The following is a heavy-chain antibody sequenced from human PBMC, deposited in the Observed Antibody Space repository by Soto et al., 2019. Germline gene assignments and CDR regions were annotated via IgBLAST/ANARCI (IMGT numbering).Heavy chain of an antibody. CDR2: ISYDGSNK. V-gene: IGHV3-30*18. Sequence: GGSLRLSCAASGFTFSSYGMHWVRQAPGKGLEWVAVISYDGSNKYYADSVKGRFTISRDNSKNTLYLQMNSLRAEDTAVYYCAKDWWAGSWYILHWGQGTLVTVSS. D-gene: IGHD6-13*01. CDR1: GFTFSSYG. J-gene: IGHJ1*01. CDR3: AKDWWAGSWYILH.